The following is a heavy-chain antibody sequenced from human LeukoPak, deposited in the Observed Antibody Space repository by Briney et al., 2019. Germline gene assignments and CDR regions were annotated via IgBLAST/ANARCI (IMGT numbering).Heavy chain of an antibody. CDR3: ARSIAVAGNPDI. J-gene: IGHJ3*02. D-gene: IGHD6-19*01. CDR1: GFTFSSYS. V-gene: IGHV3-21*01. Sequence: GGSLRLSCAAPGFTFSSYSMNWVRQAPGKGLEWVSSISSSSSYIYYADSVKGRLTISRDNAKNSLYLQMNSLRAEDTAVYYCARSIAVAGNPDIWGQGTMVTVSS. CDR2: ISSSSSYI.